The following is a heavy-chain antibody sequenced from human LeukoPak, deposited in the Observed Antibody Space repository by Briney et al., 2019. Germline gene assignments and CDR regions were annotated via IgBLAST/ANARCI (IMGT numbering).Heavy chain of an antibody. J-gene: IGHJ6*03. CDR2: IYYSGST. CDR3: ARGRRGYSYGHYYYYMDV. Sequence: SETLSLTCTVSGGSISSGGYYWSWIRQHPGKGLEWIGYIYYSGSTYYNPSLKSRVTISVDTSKNQFSLKLSSVTAADTAVYYCARGRRGYSYGHYYYYMDVWGQGTLVTVSS. V-gene: IGHV4-31*03. CDR1: GGSISSGGYY. D-gene: IGHD5-18*01.